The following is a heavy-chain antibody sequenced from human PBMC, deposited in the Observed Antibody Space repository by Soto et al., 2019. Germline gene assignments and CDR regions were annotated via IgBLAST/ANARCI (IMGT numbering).Heavy chain of an antibody. D-gene: IGHD3-22*01. CDR3: AKGLAPLYYYDSSGHDAFDI. J-gene: IGHJ3*02. Sequence: ASVKVSCKVSGYTLTELSMHWVRQAPGQGLEWMGIINPSGGSTSYAQKFQGRVTMTRDTSTSTVYMELSSLRSEDTAVYYCAKGLAPLYYYDSSGHDAFDIWGQGTMVTVSS. V-gene: IGHV1-46*01. CDR1: GYTLTELS. CDR2: INPSGGST.